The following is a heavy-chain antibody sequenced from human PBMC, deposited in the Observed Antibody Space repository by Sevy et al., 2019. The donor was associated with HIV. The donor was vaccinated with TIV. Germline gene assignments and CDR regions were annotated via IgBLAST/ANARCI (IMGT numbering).Heavy chain of an antibody. CDR1: GFTFSTYN. CDR2: ISSGSGFI. Sequence: GGSLRLSCATSGFTFSTYNMNWVRQAPGKGLEWVSSISSGSGFIFYAASVKGRFTISRDNAKNSLDLQMNSRRAEDAAVYYCAREKTILEGRYGMDVWGQGTTVTVSS. J-gene: IGHJ6*02. CDR3: AREKTILEGRYGMDV. V-gene: IGHV3-21*01. D-gene: IGHD3-3*01.